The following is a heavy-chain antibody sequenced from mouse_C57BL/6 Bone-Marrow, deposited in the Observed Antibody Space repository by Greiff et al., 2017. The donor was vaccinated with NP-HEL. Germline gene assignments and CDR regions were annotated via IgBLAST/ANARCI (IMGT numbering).Heavy chain of an antibody. D-gene: IGHD6-1*01. V-gene: IGHV5-9*01. J-gene: IGHJ3*01. CDR2: ISGGGGNT. CDR1: GFTFSSYT. CDR3: ARPLSEAY. Sequence: EVKVVESGGGLVKPGGSLKLSCAASGFTFSSYTMSWVRQTPEKRLEWVATISGGGGNTYYPDSVKGRFTISRDNAKNTLYLQMSSLRSEDTALYYGARPLSEAYWGQGTLVTVSA.